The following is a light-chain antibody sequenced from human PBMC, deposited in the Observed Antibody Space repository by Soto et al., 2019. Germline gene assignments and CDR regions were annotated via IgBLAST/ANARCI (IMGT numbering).Light chain of an antibody. J-gene: IGLJ1*01. CDR3: AAWDDSLNDYV. V-gene: IGLV1-44*01. CDR2: SSN. Sequence: QSVLTQPPSASGTPGQRVTISRSGSSSNIGSNTVNWYQQLPGTAPKLLIYSSNQRPSGVPDRFSGSKSGTSASPAISGLQSEDEADYYCAAWDDSLNDYVFATGTKLTVL. CDR1: SSNIGSNT.